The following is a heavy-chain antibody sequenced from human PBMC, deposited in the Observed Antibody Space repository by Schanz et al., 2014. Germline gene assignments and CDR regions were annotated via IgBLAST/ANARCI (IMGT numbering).Heavy chain of an antibody. D-gene: IGHD3-10*01. Sequence: EVQLVESGGGLIQPGGSLRLSCAASGFTFSSYNMNWVRQAPGKGLEWVAHISPNGVTIYYADSVKGRFTISRDDAKNSLDPQMSSLSAEDTTVCYCATVEDSMVQALIPSDCFDAWGQGTPVTVSS. J-gene: IGHJ4*02. V-gene: IGHV3-48*01. CDR1: GFTFSSYN. CDR2: ISPNGVTI. CDR3: ATVEDSMVQALIPSDCFDA.